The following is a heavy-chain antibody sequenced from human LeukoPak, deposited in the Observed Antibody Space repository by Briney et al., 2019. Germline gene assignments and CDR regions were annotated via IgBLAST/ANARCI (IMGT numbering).Heavy chain of an antibody. J-gene: IGHJ2*01. CDR3: ARDGGGYARAYWYFDL. D-gene: IGHD5-12*01. CDR1: GFTSSSYW. V-gene: IGHV3-7*01. Sequence: GGSLRLSCAASGFTSSSYWMNWVRQAPGKGLEWVANIMQDGSEKYYVDSVKGRFTISRDNAKNSLYLQINSLRAEDTAVYYCARDGGGYARAYWYFDLWGRGTLVTVSS. CDR2: IMQDGSEK.